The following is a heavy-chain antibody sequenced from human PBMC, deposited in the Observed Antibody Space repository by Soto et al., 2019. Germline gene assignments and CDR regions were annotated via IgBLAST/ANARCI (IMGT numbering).Heavy chain of an antibody. D-gene: IGHD2-21*02. CDR2: IYYSGST. CDR3: ARQRTSVVTQAYFGV. CDR1: GDSISSRSYY. J-gene: IGHJ4*02. V-gene: IGHV4-39*01. Sequence: SETLSLTCAVTGDSISSRSYYWGWIRQPPGKGLEWIGSIYYSGSTYNNPSLRSRVSMSIDTSKDQFSLKLKSVTAADTALYFCARQRTSVVTQAYFGVWGPGSLVTVSS.